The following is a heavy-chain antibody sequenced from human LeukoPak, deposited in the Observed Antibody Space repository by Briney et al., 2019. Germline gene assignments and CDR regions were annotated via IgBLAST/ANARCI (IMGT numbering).Heavy chain of an antibody. D-gene: IGHD6-13*01. V-gene: IGHV4-34*01. CDR1: GGSFSGYY. Sequence: SETLSLTCAVYGGSFSGYYWSWIRQPPGKGLEWIGEINHSGSTNYNPSLKSRVTISVDTSKNQFSLKLSSVTAADTAVYYCASLAAAGDYWGQGTLVTVSS. CDR2: INHSGST. CDR3: ASLAAAGDY. J-gene: IGHJ4*02.